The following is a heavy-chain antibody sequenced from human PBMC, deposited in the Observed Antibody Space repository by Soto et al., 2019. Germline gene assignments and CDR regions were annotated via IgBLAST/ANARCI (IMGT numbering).Heavy chain of an antibody. V-gene: IGHV3-33*01. CDR3: ARDPGAYYDSPSVYFDY. J-gene: IGHJ4*02. CDR2: IWYDGSNK. CDR1: GFSVSSYG. Sequence: GGSLRLSCAASGFSVSSYGMDGVRQAPGKGLEWVAVIWYDGSNKYYADSVKGRFTISRDNSKNTLYLQMNSLRAEDTAVYYCARDPGAYYDSPSVYFDYWGQGTLVTVSS. D-gene: IGHD3-22*01.